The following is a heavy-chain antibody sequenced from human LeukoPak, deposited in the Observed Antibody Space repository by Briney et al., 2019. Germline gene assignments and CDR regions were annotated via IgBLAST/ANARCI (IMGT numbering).Heavy chain of an antibody. CDR3: ARVLMGLTTVVTSPFDY. Sequence: ASVKVSCKASGYTFTSYDINWVRQATGQGLEWMGWMNPNSGNTGYAQKFQGRVTMTRNTSISTAYMELSSLRSEDTAVYYCARVLMGLTTVVTSPFDYWGQGTLVTVSS. CDR1: GYTFTSYD. J-gene: IGHJ4*02. D-gene: IGHD4-23*01. V-gene: IGHV1-8*01. CDR2: MNPNSGNT.